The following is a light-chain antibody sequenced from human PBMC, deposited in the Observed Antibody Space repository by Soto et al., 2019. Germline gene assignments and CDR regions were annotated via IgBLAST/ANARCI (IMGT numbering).Light chain of an antibody. CDR1: QSLASNY. J-gene: IGKJ2*01. CDR2: TAS. V-gene: IGKV3-20*01. Sequence: EIVLTQSPGTLSLSPGERATLSCRASQSLASNYLAWYQQKPGQAPRLLIYTASTSATGIPDRFSGSGSGTDFTLTISRLEAEDFAVYYCQHYESSLPSYTFGQGTKLEVK. CDR3: QHYESSLPSYT.